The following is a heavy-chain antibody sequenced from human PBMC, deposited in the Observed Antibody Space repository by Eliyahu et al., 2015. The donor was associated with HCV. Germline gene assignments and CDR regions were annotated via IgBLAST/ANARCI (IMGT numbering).Heavy chain of an antibody. J-gene: IGHJ4*02. CDR1: GFTFNTYA. D-gene: IGHD3-3*01. V-gene: IGHV3-23*01. Sequence: EVQLLESGGGLVQPGGSLRLSCAASGFTFNTYAMSWVRQAPGKGLEWVSAISGSGGTTYYADRVHRRVPVSRDNSKNTLYLQMSSLRAEDTAVYYCAKDRDPFGVVYFDYWGQGTLVTVSS. CDR2: ISGSGGTT. CDR3: AKDRDPFGVVYFDY.